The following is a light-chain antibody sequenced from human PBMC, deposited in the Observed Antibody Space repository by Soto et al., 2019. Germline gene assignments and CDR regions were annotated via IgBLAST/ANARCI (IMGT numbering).Light chain of an antibody. Sequence: QSALTQPRSVSGCPGQSVTISCTGTSSDVGAYNYVSWYQHHPGKAPKFMIYDVSKRPSGVPDRFSGSKSGNTASLTISGLQAEDEADYYCCSYAGSYTGVFGTGTKLTVL. CDR3: CSYAGSYTGV. J-gene: IGLJ1*01. V-gene: IGLV2-11*01. CDR1: SSDVGAYNY. CDR2: DVS.